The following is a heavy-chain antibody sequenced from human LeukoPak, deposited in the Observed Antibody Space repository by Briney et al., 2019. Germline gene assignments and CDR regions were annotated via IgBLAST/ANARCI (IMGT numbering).Heavy chain of an antibody. CDR1: GLTFSSYA. J-gene: IGHJ4*02. V-gene: IGHV3-23*01. CDR3: APKLFV. D-gene: IGHD1-7*01. Sequence: GGSLRLSCAASGLTFSSYAMSWVRQAPDKGLEWVSAISGSGTPTYSADSVKGRFPISRDNSKNTLDLQMNNLRAEDTAVYYCAPKLFVWGQGTLVTVSS. CDR2: ISGSGTPT.